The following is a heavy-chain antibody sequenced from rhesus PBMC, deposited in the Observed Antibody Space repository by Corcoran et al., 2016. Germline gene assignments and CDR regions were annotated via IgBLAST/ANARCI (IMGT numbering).Heavy chain of an antibody. V-gene: IGHV4S9*01. CDR3: TRGISY. J-gene: IGHJ4*01. Sequence: QVQLQESGPGLVKPSETLSLTCAVSGGPISDNSYWNWIRKPPGRGLEWIGNIHGNSATTYYNSSLKSRVSMSKDTSKNQFFLNLGSVTAADTAVYYCTRGISYWGQGVLVTVSS. D-gene: IGHD2-27*01. CDR1: GGPISDNSY. CDR2: IHGNSATT.